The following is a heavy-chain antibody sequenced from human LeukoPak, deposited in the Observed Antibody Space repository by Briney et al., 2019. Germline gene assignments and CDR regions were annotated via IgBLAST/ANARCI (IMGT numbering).Heavy chain of an antibody. Sequence: SETLSLTCTVSGGSTSSTSFFWGWIRQPPGKGLEWIGYIYYSGSTNYNPSLKSRVTISVDTSKNQFSLKLSSVTAADTAVYYCASLYVWDYYYGMDVWGQGTTVTVSS. CDR3: ASLYVWDYYYGMDV. J-gene: IGHJ6*02. CDR2: IYYSGST. CDR1: GGSTSSTSFF. V-gene: IGHV4-61*05. D-gene: IGHD3-16*01.